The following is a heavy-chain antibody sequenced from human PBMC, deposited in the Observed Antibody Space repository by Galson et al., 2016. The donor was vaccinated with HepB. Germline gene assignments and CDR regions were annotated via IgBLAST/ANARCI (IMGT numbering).Heavy chain of an antibody. CDR2: VYYSGAT. CDR3: ARLLGRINAWKYYFDY. V-gene: IGHV4-59*01. Sequence: SETLSLTCSFSSDSISDYYWSWIRQLPGKGLEYIGYVYYSGATNYNPSLSSRVTMSVDTSKNQFSLKLNSVTAADTAVYYCARLLGRINAWKYYFDYWGQGILVTVSP. J-gene: IGHJ4*02. CDR1: SDSISDYY. D-gene: IGHD1-1*01.